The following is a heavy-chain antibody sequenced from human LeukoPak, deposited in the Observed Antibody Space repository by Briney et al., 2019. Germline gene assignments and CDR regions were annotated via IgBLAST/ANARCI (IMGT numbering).Heavy chain of an antibody. J-gene: IGHJ4*02. D-gene: IGHD3-10*01. V-gene: IGHV1-69*13. CDR3: ARTGSGSYYLDY. CDR1: GGTFSSYA. Sequence: SVKVSCKASGGTFSSYAISWVRQAPGQGLEWMGGIIPIFGTANYAQKFQGRVTITADESTSTAYMELGSLRSEDTAVYYCARTGSGSYYLDYWGQGTLVTVSS. CDR2: IIPIFGTA.